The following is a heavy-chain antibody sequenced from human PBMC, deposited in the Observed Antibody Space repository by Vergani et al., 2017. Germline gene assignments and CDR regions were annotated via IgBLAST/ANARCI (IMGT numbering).Heavy chain of an antibody. CDR3: ARDLYSSSWSRVDY. CDR2: ISSSSSYT. CDR1: GFTFSSYE. D-gene: IGHD6-13*01. J-gene: IGHJ4*02. V-gene: IGHV3-48*03. Sequence: EVQLVESGGGLVQPGGSLRLSCAASGFTFSSYEMNWVRQAPGQGLEWVSYISSSSSYTNYADSVKGRFTISRDNAKNSLYLQMNSLRAEDTAVYYCARDLYSSSWSRVDYWGQGTLVTVSS.